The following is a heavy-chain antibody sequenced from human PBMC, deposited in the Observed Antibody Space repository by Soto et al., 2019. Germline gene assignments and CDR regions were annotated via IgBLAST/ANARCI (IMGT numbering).Heavy chain of an antibody. CDR2: IYAGNGNT. J-gene: IGHJ6*02. CDR1: EYGFSRYA. D-gene: IGHD3-22*01. CDR3: AREHFDFNSSGYPHGMGV. V-gene: IGHV1-3*01. Sequence: ASVKVSCKTSEYGFSRYAFQWVRQAPGQGLEWMGWIYAGNGNTKYSQKFQGRVTISRDTFASTTSLELGGLTSEDTALYFCAREHFDFNSSGYPHGMGVSGQGTTVTGS.